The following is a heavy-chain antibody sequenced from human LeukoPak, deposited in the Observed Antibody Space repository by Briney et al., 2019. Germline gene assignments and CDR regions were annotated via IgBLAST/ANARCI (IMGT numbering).Heavy chain of an antibody. CDR3: ARVLVGATNWYFDL. CDR2: ISDNGST. CDR1: GGSISSYY. Sequence: SETLSLTCTVSGGSISSYYWSWIRQPPGKGLEWIGYISDNGSTNYSPSLKSRVTISEDTSKNQLSLKLSSVTAADTAVYYCARVLVGATNWYFDLWGRGTLVTVSS. D-gene: IGHD1-26*01. J-gene: IGHJ2*01. V-gene: IGHV4-59*01.